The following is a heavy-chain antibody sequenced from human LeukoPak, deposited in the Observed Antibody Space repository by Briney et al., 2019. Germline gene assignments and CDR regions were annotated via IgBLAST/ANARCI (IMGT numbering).Heavy chain of an antibody. J-gene: IGHJ4*02. Sequence: SETLSLTCTVFGGSISSSSYYWGWIRQSPGKGLEWIGSFYYSGSTYYNPSLKSRVTISVDTSKNQFSLKLSSVTAADTAVYYCARHLSSGSSWYNDYWGLGTLVTVSS. V-gene: IGHV4-39*01. CDR3: ARHLSSGSSWYNDY. CDR1: GGSISSSSYY. D-gene: IGHD6-13*01. CDR2: FYYSGST.